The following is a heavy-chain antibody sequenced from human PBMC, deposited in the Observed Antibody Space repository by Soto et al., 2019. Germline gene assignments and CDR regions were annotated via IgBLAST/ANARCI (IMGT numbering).Heavy chain of an antibody. D-gene: IGHD6-6*01. V-gene: IGHV3-23*01. CDR3: AKDRNIAARGEFDP. J-gene: IGHJ5*02. CDR2: ISGSGRST. CDR1: GFTFISYA. Sequence: GGHLSLSCAASGFTFISYAITLIRHSPVKWLEWVSAISGSGRSTYYADSVKGRFTISRDNSKNTLYLQMNSLRAEDTAVYYWAKDRNIAARGEFDPWGQGTLVTVSS.